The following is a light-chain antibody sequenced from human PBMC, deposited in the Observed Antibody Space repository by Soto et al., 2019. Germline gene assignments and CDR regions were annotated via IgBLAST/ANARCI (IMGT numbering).Light chain of an antibody. CDR1: QGIRND. Sequence: AIQMTQSPSSLSASVGDRVTITCRANQGIRNDLGWYQQKPGKAPKLLIYAASSLQSGVPSRFSGSGSGTDFTLTISSLQPEDFATYYCLQDYNYCLTFGGGTKVEIK. CDR2: AAS. CDR3: LQDYNYCLT. V-gene: IGKV1-6*01. J-gene: IGKJ4*01.